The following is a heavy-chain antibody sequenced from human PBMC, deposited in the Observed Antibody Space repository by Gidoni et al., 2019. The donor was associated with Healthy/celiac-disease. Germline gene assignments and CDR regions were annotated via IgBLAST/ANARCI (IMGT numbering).Heavy chain of an antibody. V-gene: IGHV3-23*01. CDR3: AKEVLVNYYDSSGYFGY. CDR2: ISGSGGST. Sequence: EVQLLESGGGLVQPGGSLRLSCAASGFTFSSYAMSWVRQAPGKGLEWVSAISGSGGSTYYADSVKGRFTISRDNSKNTLYLQMNSLRAEDTAVYYCAKEVLVNYYDSSGYFGYWGQGTLVTVSS. J-gene: IGHJ4*02. D-gene: IGHD3-22*01. CDR1: GFTFSSYA.